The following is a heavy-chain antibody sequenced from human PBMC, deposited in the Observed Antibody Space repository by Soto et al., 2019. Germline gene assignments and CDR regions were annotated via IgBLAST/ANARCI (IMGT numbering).Heavy chain of an antibody. D-gene: IGHD2-15*01. CDR1: GFTFSNYG. CDR2: ISSVGSHK. V-gene: IGHV3-30*18. CDR3: AQGRAPRFCGRSSCHPAGAY. J-gene: IGHJ4*02. Sequence: QVQLVESGGGVVQPGRSLRLSCAGSGFTFSNYGLHWVRQAPGKGLEWVAVISSVGSHKYYADSVKGRFTISRDNSNNMLYLQMDTLRAGDTAVYYCAQGRAPRFCGRSSCHPAGAYWGQGTLVTVSS.